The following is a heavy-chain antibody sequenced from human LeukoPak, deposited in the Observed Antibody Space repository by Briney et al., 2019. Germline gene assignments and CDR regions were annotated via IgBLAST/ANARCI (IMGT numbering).Heavy chain of an antibody. CDR2: INHSGST. J-gene: IGHJ3*02. CDR1: GYSISSGYY. CDR3: ARSGYSYGADAFDI. V-gene: IGHV4-38-2*02. Sequence: SETLSLTCTVSGYSISSGYYWGWIRQPPGKGLEWIGEINHSGSTNYNPSLKSRVTISVDTSKNQFSLKLSSVTAADTGVYYCARSGYSYGADAFDIWGQGTMVTVSS. D-gene: IGHD5-18*01.